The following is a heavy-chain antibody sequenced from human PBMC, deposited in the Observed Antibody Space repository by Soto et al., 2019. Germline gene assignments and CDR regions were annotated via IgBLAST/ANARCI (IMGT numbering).Heavy chain of an antibody. V-gene: IGHV4-59*01. Sequence: SETLSLTCSVSGDSISNSYWAWIRQPPGKGLEWIGYISYSGSTNYNPSLKSRVTIFVHTSGNQFSLSLSSVTPADTAVYYCARDGRSGAGTLYYYYGMDVWGQGTTVTVS. J-gene: IGHJ6*02. CDR2: ISYSGST. CDR1: GDSISNSY. D-gene: IGHD6-13*01. CDR3: ARDGRSGAGTLYYYYGMDV.